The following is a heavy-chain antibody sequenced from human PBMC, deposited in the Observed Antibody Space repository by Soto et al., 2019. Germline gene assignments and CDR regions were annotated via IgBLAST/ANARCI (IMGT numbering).Heavy chain of an antibody. V-gene: IGHV3-21*04. Sequence: LRLSCAASRFTFTRYSMNWVRQAPGKGLEWVSSISSTTNYIYYGDSMKGRFTISRDNAKNSLYLEMNSLRAEDTAVYFCTRQTDAVQWLVVPTDYNFDYRGQGTLVTVSS. J-gene: IGHJ4*02. CDR2: ISSTTNYI. CDR3: TRQTDAVQWLVVPTDYNFDY. D-gene: IGHD6-19*01. CDR1: RFTFTRYS.